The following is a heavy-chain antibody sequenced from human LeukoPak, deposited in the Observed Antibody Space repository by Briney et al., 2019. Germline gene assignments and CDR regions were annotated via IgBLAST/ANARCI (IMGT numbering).Heavy chain of an antibody. Sequence: PSETLSLTCTVSGGPISSYYWSWIRQPAGKGLEWIGRIYTSGSTNYNPSLKSRVTMAVDTSKNQFSLKLSSVTAADTAVYYCARIHGTYCSSTSCYPAYYFDYWGQGTLVTVSS. J-gene: IGHJ4*02. CDR1: GGPISSYY. V-gene: IGHV4-4*07. CDR3: ARIHGTYCSSTSCYPAYYFDY. CDR2: IYTSGST. D-gene: IGHD2-2*01.